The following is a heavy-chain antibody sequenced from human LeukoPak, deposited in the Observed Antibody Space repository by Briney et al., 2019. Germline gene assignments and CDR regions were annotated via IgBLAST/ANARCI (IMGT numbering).Heavy chain of an antibody. CDR2: ISGSGANT. J-gene: IGHJ4*02. Sequence: GGSLRLSCAASEFTFNNYAMSWVRQAPGKGLEWVSVISGSGANTYYADSVKGRFTITRDNSKNTLYLQTNSLRAEDTAVYYCANEVPHFDYWGQGTLVTVSS. CDR3: ANEVPHFDY. CDR1: EFTFNNYA. V-gene: IGHV3-23*01. D-gene: IGHD2-2*01.